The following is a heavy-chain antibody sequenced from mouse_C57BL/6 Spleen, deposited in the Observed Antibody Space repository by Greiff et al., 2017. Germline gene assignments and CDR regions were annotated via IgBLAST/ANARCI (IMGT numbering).Heavy chain of an antibody. CDR2: ISNLAYSI. V-gene: IGHV5-15*04. D-gene: IGHD4-1*01. J-gene: IGHJ3*01. CDR3: ARQELTGTTWFAY. Sequence: EVKVEESGGGLVQPGGSLKLSCAASGFTFSDYGMAWVRQAPRKGPEWVAFISNLAYSIYYADTVTGRFTISRGNAKNTLYLEMSSLRSEDTAMYYCARQELTGTTWFAYWGQGTLVTVSA. CDR1: GFTFSDYG.